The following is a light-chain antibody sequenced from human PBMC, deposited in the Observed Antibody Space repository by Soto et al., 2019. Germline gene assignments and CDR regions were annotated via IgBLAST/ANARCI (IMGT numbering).Light chain of an antibody. J-gene: IGKJ1*01. CDR3: HQYYSSPWT. CDR2: WAS. CDR1: QSVLHSSNEKNF. V-gene: IGKV4-1*01. Sequence: DIVMTQSPDSLAVSLGERATINCKSSQSVLHSSNEKNFLTWYQQKPGQPPKLLIYWASTRESGVPDRFSGSGSGTDFTLTINGLQAEDVAVYYCHQYYSSPWTFGQGTKVEIK.